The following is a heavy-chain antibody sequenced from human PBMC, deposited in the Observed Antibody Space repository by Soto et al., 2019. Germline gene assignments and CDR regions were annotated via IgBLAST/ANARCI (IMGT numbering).Heavy chain of an antibody. D-gene: IGHD3-10*01. CDR2: TRNKANSYST. Sequence: EVQLVESGGGLVQPGGSLRLSCAASGFTFSDHYMDWVRQAPGKGQEWVGRTRNKANSYSTEYAASVRGRFTISRDESKNSLYLQMNSLKTEDTAVYYCVRTSHYGSGSWNFDYWGQGTLVTVSS. V-gene: IGHV3-72*01. CDR1: GFTFSDHY. CDR3: VRTSHYGSGSWNFDY. J-gene: IGHJ4*02.